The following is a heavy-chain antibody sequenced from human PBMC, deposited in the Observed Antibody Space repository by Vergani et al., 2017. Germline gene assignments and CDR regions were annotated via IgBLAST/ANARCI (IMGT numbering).Heavy chain of an antibody. CDR1: GGSFSGYY. D-gene: IGHD6-19*01. J-gene: IGHJ4*02. CDR3: ARDGQWAFDY. CDR2: INHSGST. V-gene: IGHV4-34*01. Sequence: QVQLQQWGAGLLKPSETLSLTCAVYGGSFSGYYWSGSRQPPGKGRGWVGEINHSGSTNYNTSLKSRVTISVDTSKNQFSLKLSSVTAADTAVYYCARDGQWAFDYWGRGTLVTVSS.